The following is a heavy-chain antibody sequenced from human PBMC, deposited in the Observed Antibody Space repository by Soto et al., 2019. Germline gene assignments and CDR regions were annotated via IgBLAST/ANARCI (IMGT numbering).Heavy chain of an antibody. CDR2: IYYSGST. V-gene: IGHV4-39*01. J-gene: IGHJ6*02. CDR3: ARRNGTKGYYYYGMDV. Sequence: PSETLSLTCTVSGGSISSSSYYWGWIRQPPGKGLEWIGSIYYSGSTYYNPSLKSRVTISVDTSKNQFSLKLSSVTAADTAVYYFARRNGTKGYYYYGMDVWGQGTTVT. CDR1: GGSISSSSYY. D-gene: IGHD1-1*01.